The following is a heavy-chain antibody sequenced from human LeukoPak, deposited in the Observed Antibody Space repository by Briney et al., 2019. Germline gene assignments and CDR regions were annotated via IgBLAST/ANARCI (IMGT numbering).Heavy chain of an antibody. V-gene: IGHV4-4*08. CDR1: GGSIRGHY. J-gene: IGHJ2*01. CDR2: IYPSGST. D-gene: IGHD6-25*01. CDR3: ARQGGGFWYFDL. Sequence: SETLSLTCTVSGGSIRGHYWSWIRHPPGKGLEWIGRIYPSGSTNYNPSLKSRVTISVDTSKNQFSLKLSSVTAADTAVYYCARQGGGFWYFDLWGRGTLVTVSS.